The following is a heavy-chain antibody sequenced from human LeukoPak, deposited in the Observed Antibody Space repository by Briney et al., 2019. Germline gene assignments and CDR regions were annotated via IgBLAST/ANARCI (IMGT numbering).Heavy chain of an antibody. J-gene: IGHJ3*01. D-gene: IGHD3-10*01. CDR1: GFTVSGNY. CDR2: IFSGGDI. CDR3: ARGWGYFGSGHAFDV. Sequence: GGSLRLSCAASGFTVSGNYVSWVRQAPEKGLEWVSVIFSGGDIYYADSVKDRFTISRDISKNTLYLQMNSLRAEDTAVYYCARGWGYFGSGHAFDVWGQGTMVTVSS. V-gene: IGHV3-66*01.